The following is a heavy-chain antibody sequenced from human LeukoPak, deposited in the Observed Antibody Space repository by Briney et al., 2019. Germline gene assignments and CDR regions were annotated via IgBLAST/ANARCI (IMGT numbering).Heavy chain of an antibody. CDR2: ISDRGDST. J-gene: IGHJ3*01. D-gene: IGHD2-21*02. V-gene: IGHV3-23*01. CDR1: GFTFSSYA. CDR3: AKGRWGLTINNFDL. Sequence: GSLRLSCAASGFTFSSYAMGWVRQAPGKGLEWVSVISDRGDSTYYADSVKGRFTISRDSSKNTLYLQMNSLGGEDTALYYCAKGRWGLTINNFDLWGQGTMVTVSS.